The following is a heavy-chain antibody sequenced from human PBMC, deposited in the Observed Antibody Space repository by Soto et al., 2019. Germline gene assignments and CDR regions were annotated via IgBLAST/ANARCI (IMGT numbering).Heavy chain of an antibody. CDR1: GYSISSSNW. V-gene: IGHV4-28*01. CDR3: ARKPNSRDYFDY. D-gene: IGHD5-18*01. CDR2: IYYSGST. Sequence: QMQLQESGPGLVKPSDTLSLTCAVSGYSISSSNWWGWIRQPPGKGLEWIGYIYYSGSTYYTPSRRSRVTMSVDTSNNQFSVRLNSVTAVDTAVYYCARKPNSRDYFDYWGQGTLVTVSS. J-gene: IGHJ4*02.